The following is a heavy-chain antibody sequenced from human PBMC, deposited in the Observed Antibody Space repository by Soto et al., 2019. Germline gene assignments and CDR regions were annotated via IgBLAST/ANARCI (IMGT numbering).Heavy chain of an antibody. Sequence: QLQLQESGPGLVKPSETLSLTCTAARGSISSSSYYWGWIRQPPGKGLEWIASIYYSGSTYYNPSLKSRVTISIDTSSNQFSLKLTSVTAADTGLYYCARLGGSGKFYYGMDVWGQGTTVIVSS. J-gene: IGHJ6*02. CDR3: ARLGGSGKFYYGMDV. CDR2: IYYSGST. CDR1: RGSISSSSYY. V-gene: IGHV4-39*01. D-gene: IGHD1-26*01.